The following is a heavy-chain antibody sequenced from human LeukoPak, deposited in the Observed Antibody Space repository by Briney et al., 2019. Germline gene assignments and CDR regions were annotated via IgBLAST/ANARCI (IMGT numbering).Heavy chain of an antibody. Sequence: ASVKVSCKASGYTFTSYGISWVRQAPGQGLEWMGWISAYNGNTNYAQKLQGRVTMTTDTSTSTAYMELRSLRSDDTAVYYCARDQASTSSPIKKTYYYYYGMDVWGQGTTVTVSS. CDR2: ISAYNGNT. D-gene: IGHD6-6*01. CDR3: ARDQASTSSPIKKTYYYYYGMDV. V-gene: IGHV1-18*01. J-gene: IGHJ6*02. CDR1: GYTFTSYG.